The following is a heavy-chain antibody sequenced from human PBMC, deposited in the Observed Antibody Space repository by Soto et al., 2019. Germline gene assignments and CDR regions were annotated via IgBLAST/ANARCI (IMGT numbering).Heavy chain of an antibody. CDR1: GGSISSGDYY. CDR3: ARDHSVAAAGGWFDP. D-gene: IGHD6-13*01. Sequence: TLSLTCTVSGGSISSGDYYWSWIRQPPGKGLEWIGYIYYSGSTYYNPSLKSRVTISVDTSKNQFSLKLSSVTAADTAVYYCARDHSVAAAGGWFDPWGQGTLVTVSS. CDR2: IYYSGST. V-gene: IGHV4-30-4*01. J-gene: IGHJ5*02.